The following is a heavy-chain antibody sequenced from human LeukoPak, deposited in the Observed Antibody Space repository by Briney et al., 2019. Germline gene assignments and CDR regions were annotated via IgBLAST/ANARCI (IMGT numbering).Heavy chain of an antibody. J-gene: IGHJ6*03. V-gene: IGHV3-30*02. CDR2: IRYDGSNK. CDR3: AKDKVDSGYDFGEDSYYYMDV. D-gene: IGHD5-12*01. CDR1: GFTFSSYG. Sequence: GGSLRLSCAASGFTFSSYGMHWVRQAPGKGLEWVAFIRYDGSNKYYADSVKGRFTISRDNSKNTLYLQMNSLRAEDTAVYYCAKDKVDSGYDFGEDSYYYMDVWGKGTTVTISS.